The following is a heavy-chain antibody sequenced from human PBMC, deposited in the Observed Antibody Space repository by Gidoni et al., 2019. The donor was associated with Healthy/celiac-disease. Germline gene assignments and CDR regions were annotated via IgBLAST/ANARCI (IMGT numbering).Heavy chain of an antibody. J-gene: IGHJ4*02. CDR1: GFPFSSYG. CDR2: ISYDGSNK. Sequence: QVQLVESGGGVVRPGRSLRISCAASGFPFSSYGMHWGRQAPGKWLEWVAVISYDGSNKYYADSVKGRFTISRDNSKNTLYLQMNSLRAEDTAVYYCARDYYDSSGPDYWGQGTLVTVSS. CDR3: ARDYYDSSGPDY. D-gene: IGHD3-22*01. V-gene: IGHV3-30*03.